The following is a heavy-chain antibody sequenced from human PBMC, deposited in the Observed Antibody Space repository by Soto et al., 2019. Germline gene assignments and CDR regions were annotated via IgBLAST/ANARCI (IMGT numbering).Heavy chain of an antibody. CDR3: AAQSYETGSDNYYYAMDV. Sequence: VKVSCKASGYTFTSYDINWVRQARGQRLEWIGWIVVGSGRTDYAQKFQERVAITRDMSTGTAYMELSSLRFEDTAVFYCAAQSYETGSDNYYYAMDVWGQGTTVTVSS. D-gene: IGHD2-8*01. CDR2: IVVGSGRT. CDR1: GYTFTSYD. J-gene: IGHJ6*02. V-gene: IGHV1-58*02.